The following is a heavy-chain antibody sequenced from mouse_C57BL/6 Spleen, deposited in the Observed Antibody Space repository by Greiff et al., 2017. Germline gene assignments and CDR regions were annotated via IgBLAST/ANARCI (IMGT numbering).Heavy chain of an antibody. CDR1: GYTFTSYW. V-gene: IGHV1-61*01. D-gene: IGHD2-3*01. CDR3: AREDGYFLDAMDY. Sequence: QVQLQPGAELVRPGSSVKLSCKASGYTFTSYWMDWVKQRPGQGLEWIGNIYPSDSETHYNQKFKDKATLTVDKSSSTAYMQLSSLTSEDSAVYXCAREDGYFLDAMDYWGQGTSVTVSS. CDR2: IYPSDSET. J-gene: IGHJ4*01.